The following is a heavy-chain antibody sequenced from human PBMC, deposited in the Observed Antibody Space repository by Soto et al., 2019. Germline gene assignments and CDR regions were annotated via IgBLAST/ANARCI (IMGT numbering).Heavy chain of an antibody. CDR2: IIPIFGTA. CDR3: ARDGPVSDEGKAARSGVRGVIL. J-gene: IGHJ4*02. CDR1: GGTFSSYG. D-gene: IGHD3-10*01. Sequence: QVQLVQSGAEVKKPGSSVKVSCKASGGTFSSYGISWVRQAPGQGLEWMGGIIPIFGTANYAQKFQGRVTITADESTTTAYMELSSLRSEDTAVYYCARDGPVSDEGKAARSGVRGVILWGQGTLVTVSP. V-gene: IGHV1-69*01.